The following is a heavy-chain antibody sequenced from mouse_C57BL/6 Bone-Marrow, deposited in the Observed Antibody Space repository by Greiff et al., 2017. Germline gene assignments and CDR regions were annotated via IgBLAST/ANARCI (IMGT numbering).Heavy chain of an antibody. D-gene: IGHD2-12*01. CDR1: GYTFTSYW. CDR3: ARSLYRTRAWFAY. V-gene: IGHV1-61*01. CDR2: IYPSDSET. Sequence: QVQLKQPGAELVRPGSSVKLSCKASGYTFTSYWMDWVKQRPGQGLEWIGNIYPSDSETHYNQKFKDKATLTVDKSSSTAYMQLSSLTSEDSAVYYCARSLYRTRAWFAYWGQGTLVTVSA. J-gene: IGHJ3*01.